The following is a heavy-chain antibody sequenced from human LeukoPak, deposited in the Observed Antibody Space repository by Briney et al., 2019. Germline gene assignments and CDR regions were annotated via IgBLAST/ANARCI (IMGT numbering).Heavy chain of an antibody. CDR2: ISGSSSYI. V-gene: IGHV3-21*01. Sequence: GGSLRLSCAASGFTFSSYSMNWVRQAPGKGLEWVSSISGSSSYIYYADSVKGRFTISRDNAKNSLYLQMNSLRAEDTAVYYCARGKIVLAAAGPPDYWGQGTLVTVSS. J-gene: IGHJ4*02. CDR1: GFTFSSYS. D-gene: IGHD6-13*01. CDR3: ARGKIVLAAAGPPDY.